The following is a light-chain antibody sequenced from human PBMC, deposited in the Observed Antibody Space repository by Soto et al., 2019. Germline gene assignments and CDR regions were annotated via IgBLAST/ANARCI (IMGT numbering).Light chain of an antibody. J-gene: IGKJ2*01. V-gene: IGKV1-5*01. Sequence: DIQMTQSPSTLSASVGDRVTITCRASQSISRWLAWYQQKPGKAPKLLISDASRLESGVPARFSGSGSGTEFTLTISGLQPDDFSIYYCQQYDTYSTFGQGTKLE. CDR1: QSISRW. CDR3: QQYDTYST. CDR2: DAS.